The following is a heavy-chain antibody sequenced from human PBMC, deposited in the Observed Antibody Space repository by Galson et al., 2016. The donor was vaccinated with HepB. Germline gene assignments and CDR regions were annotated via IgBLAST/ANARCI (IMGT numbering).Heavy chain of an antibody. V-gene: IGHV5-10-1*01. CDR2: IDPSDSYT. J-gene: IGHJ4*02. D-gene: IGHD2-15*01. CDR1: GYNFTDYW. CDR3: TRPPRMSTSGSPYYFDY. Sequence: QSGAEVKKPGESLRISCQGSGYNFTDYWTNWVRQMPGKGLEWMGRIDPSDSYTNYNPSFQGPVTISIDKSTTTAYLPWSSLKASDTAIYYFTRPPRMSTSGSPYYFDYWGQGTLVTFSS.